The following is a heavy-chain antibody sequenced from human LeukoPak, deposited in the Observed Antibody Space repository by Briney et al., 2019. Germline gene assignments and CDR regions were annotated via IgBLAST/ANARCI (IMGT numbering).Heavy chain of an antibody. CDR3: ARKSTNTGYSSSWDDAFDI. D-gene: IGHD6-13*01. J-gene: IGHJ3*02. CDR1: GFTFSAYS. Sequence: GGSLRLSCAASGFTFSAYSMNWVRQAPGKGLEWVSYISSSSSPIYYADSVKGRFTISRDNAKNSLYLQMNSLRAEDTAVYYCARKSTNTGYSSSWDDAFDIWGQGTMVTVSS. V-gene: IGHV3-48*04. CDR2: ISSSSSPI.